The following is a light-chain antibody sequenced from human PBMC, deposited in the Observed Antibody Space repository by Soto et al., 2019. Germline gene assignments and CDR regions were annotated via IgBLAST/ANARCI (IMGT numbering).Light chain of an antibody. CDR3: QQYNNWPRT. CDR2: GAS. Sequence: IVMNQSPATLSVSPGERATLSCRASQSVSSNLAWYQQKPGQAPRLLIYGASTRATGIPARFSGSGSGTEFTLTISSLQSEDFAVYYCQQYNNWPRTFAQGTKVDIK. J-gene: IGKJ1*01. CDR1: QSVSSN. V-gene: IGKV3-15*01.